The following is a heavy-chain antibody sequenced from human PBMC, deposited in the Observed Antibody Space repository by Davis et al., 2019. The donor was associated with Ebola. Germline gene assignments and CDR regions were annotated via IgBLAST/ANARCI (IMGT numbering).Heavy chain of an antibody. CDR1: GYTFSAYY. Sequence: AASVKVSCKASGYTFSAYYIHWVRQAPGHALSFFFRIYPKTGRAFYAQKFEGRVTMTRDTSMSTFYMELSWLRSDDTAMYYCARVFLYGMDVWGKGTTVTVSP. CDR3: ARVFLYGMDV. D-gene: IGHD2-21*01. V-gene: IGHV1-2*06. CDR2: IYPKTGRA. J-gene: IGHJ6*04.